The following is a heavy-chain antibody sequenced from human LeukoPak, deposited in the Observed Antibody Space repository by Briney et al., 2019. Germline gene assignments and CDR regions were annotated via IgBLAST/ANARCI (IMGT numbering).Heavy chain of an antibody. CDR3: AELGITMIGGV. V-gene: IGHV3-30*18. CDR2: ISYDGSNK. J-gene: IGHJ6*04. Sequence: GGSLRLSCAASGLTFSNYGMHWVRQAPGKGLEWVTLISYDGSNKYYADSVKGRFTISRDNSKNTLYLQMNSLRAEDTAVYYCAELGITMIGGVWGKGTTVTISS. CDR1: GLTFSNYG. D-gene: IGHD3-10*02.